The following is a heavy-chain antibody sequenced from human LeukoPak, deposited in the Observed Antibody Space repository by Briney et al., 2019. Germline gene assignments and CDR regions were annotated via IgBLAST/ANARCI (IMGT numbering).Heavy chain of an antibody. Sequence: GASVKVSCKTSGYTFTSYDINWVRQATGQGLEWMGWMNPNSGNTGYAQKFQGRVTMTRSTSISTAYMELSSLRSEDTAVYYCARDNNREYSYGYDYWGQGTRVTVSS. CDR1: GYTFTSYD. D-gene: IGHD5-18*01. CDR3: ARDNNREYSYGYDY. CDR2: MNPNSGNT. V-gene: IGHV1-8*01. J-gene: IGHJ4*02.